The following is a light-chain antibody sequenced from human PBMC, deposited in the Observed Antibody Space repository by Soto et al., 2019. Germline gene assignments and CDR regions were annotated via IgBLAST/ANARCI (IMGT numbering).Light chain of an antibody. CDR1: QSVSSSY. Sequence: ELVLTQSPGTLSLSPGERATLSCRASQSVSSSYLAWYQQKPGQAPRLLIYGASSRATDIPDRFSGSGSGTDFTLTISRLEPEDFAMYYCQQYGSSPKTFGPGTKVDIK. CDR2: GAS. J-gene: IGKJ3*01. V-gene: IGKV3-20*01. CDR3: QQYGSSPKT.